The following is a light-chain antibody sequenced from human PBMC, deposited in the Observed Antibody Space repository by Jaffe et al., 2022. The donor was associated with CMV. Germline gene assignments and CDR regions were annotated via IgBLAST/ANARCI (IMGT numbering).Light chain of an antibody. CDR2: AAS. J-gene: IGKJ3*01. V-gene: IGKV1-39*01. Sequence: DIQMTQSPSSLSASVGDRVTITCRSSQNINAYLNWYQMKPGKAPKLLIYAASTLQSGVPSRFSGSGFGTDFTLTISSLQPEDFATYYCQQSYSAPPVTFGPGTKVDIK. CDR1: QNINAY. CDR3: QQSYSAPPVT.